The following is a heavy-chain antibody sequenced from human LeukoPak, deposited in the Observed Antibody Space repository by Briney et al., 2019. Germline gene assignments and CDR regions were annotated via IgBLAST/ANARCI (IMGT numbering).Heavy chain of an antibody. D-gene: IGHD2-21*02. CDR2: AYYSGST. Sequence: PSETLSLTCSVFDGSISNYYWSWIRQPPGKGLEWIGYAYYSGSTYYNPSLKSRVTISVDTSKNPFSLKLSSVTAADTAVYYCARRGIIVVVTASPFDAFDIWGQGTMVTVSS. CDR1: DGSISNYY. CDR3: ARRGIIVVVTASPFDAFDI. J-gene: IGHJ3*02. V-gene: IGHV4-59*04.